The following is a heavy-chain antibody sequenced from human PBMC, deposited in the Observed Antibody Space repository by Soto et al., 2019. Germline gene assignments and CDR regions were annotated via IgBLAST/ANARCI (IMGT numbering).Heavy chain of an antibody. CDR2: IYYRGST. V-gene: IGHV4-59*01. CDR3: ARFNWYFDL. Sequence: QVQLQESGPGLVKPSETLSLTCTVSGGSISSYYWSWIRQPPGKGLEWIGYIYYRGSTNYNTALKSRVTISVDTSKNPFSVKLSSVSAADTAMYYCARFNWYFDLWGRGTLVTVSS. CDR1: GGSISSYY. J-gene: IGHJ2*01.